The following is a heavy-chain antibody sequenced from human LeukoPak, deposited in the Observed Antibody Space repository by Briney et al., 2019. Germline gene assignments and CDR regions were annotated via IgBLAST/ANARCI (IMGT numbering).Heavy chain of an antibody. Sequence: SVKVSCKASGGTFSSYAISWVRQAPGQGLEWMGGIIPIFGTANYAQKFQGRVTITTDESTSTAYMELSSLRSEDTAVYYCARGGDFWSGYYSSGDYWGQGTLVTVSS. D-gene: IGHD3-3*01. V-gene: IGHV1-69*05. CDR3: ARGGDFWSGYYSSGDY. CDR1: GGTFSSYA. J-gene: IGHJ4*02. CDR2: IIPIFGTA.